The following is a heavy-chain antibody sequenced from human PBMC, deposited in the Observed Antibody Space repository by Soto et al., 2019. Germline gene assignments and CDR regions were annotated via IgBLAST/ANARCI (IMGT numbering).Heavy chain of an antibody. CDR3: AGRYCTNGVCYTNSYYYIDV. CDR2: ITTSGGNT. D-gene: IGHD2-8*01. J-gene: IGHJ6*03. Sequence: EVQLLESGGGLVQPGGSLRLTCAASGFTFSTYAMSWVRQAPGKGLDWVSTITTSGGNTYYADSVQGRFTISRDNSKNTLYLQKYSLSAEDTAVYYCAGRYCTNGVCYTNSYYYIDVCGKGTTVTVSS. CDR1: GFTFSTYA. V-gene: IGHV3-23*01.